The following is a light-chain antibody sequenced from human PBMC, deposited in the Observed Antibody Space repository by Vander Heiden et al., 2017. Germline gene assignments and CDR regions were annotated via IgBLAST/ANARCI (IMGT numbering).Light chain of an antibody. V-gene: IGLV1-44*01. J-gene: IGLJ3*02. CDR2: SNN. Sequence: QSVLTPPPSASGAPGPRVPIPFSGSSSNIGSNPVNWSQQLPGTAPKLLIYSNNQRPSGVPDRFSGSKSGTSASLAISGLQSEDEADYYCAAWDDSLNGWVFGGGTKLTVL. CDR3: AAWDDSLNGWV. CDR1: SSNIGSNP.